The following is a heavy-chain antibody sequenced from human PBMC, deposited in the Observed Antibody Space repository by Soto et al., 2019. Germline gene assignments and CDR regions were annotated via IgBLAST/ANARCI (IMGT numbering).Heavy chain of an antibody. CDR1: GGSISSSSYY. V-gene: IGHV4-39*01. CDR2: IYYSGST. D-gene: IGHD1-1*01. CDR3: ARHARSRNDEYEDFDY. J-gene: IGHJ4*02. Sequence: SLTCPVSGGSISSSSYYWGWIRQPPGKGLEWIGSIYYSGSTYYNPSLKSRVTISVDTSKNQFSLKLSSVTAADTAVYYCARHARSRNDEYEDFDYWGRGTLVTVSS.